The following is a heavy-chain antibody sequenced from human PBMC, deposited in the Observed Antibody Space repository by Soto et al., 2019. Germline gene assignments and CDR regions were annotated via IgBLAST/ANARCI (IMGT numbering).Heavy chain of an antibody. V-gene: IGHV3-23*01. CDR2: ISGSGGST. CDR3: AKDSDSSGYYYGDLDS. D-gene: IGHD3-22*01. J-gene: IGHJ4*02. CDR1: GFTFSSYA. Sequence: EVQLLESGGGLVQPGGSLRLSCAASGFTFSSYAMSWVRQAPGEGLEWVSAISGSGGSTYYADSVKGRFTISRDNSKNTLYLQMNSLRADDTAVYYCAKDSDSSGYYYGDLDSWGQGTLVTVSS.